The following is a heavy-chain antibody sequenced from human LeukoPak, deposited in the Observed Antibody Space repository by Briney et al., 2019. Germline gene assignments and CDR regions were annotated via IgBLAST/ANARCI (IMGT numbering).Heavy chain of an antibody. V-gene: IGHV1-2*02. J-gene: IGHJ6*02. CDR2: INPNSGGT. CDR3: AAPDGYYYYGMDV. CDR1: GYTFTGYY. Sequence: GASVTVSCKASGYTFTGYYMHWVRQAPGQGLEWMGWINPNSGGTNYAQKFQGRVTMTRDTSISTAYMELSRLRSDDTAVYYCAAPDGYYYYGMDVWGQGTTVTVSS.